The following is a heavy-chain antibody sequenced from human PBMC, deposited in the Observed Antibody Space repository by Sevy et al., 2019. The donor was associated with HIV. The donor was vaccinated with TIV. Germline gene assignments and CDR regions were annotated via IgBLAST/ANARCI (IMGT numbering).Heavy chain of an antibody. CDR1: GGSISGYY. V-gene: IGHV4-59*01. Sequence: SETLSLTCTVSGGSISGYYWSWIRQPPGKGLEWIGYICYSGSTNYNPSLKSRVTISVDTSKNQFSLKLSSVTAADTAVYYCARDLAYYDILTAYYGWFDPWGQGTLVTVSS. D-gene: IGHD3-9*01. CDR2: ICYSGST. CDR3: ARDLAYYDILTAYYGWFDP. J-gene: IGHJ5*02.